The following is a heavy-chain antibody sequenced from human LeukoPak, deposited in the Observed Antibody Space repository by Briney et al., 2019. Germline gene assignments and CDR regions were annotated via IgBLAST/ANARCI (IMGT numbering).Heavy chain of an antibody. CDR1: GFTFSSYG. D-gene: IGHD3-16*02. CDR2: IQYDGSNK. CDR3: AKDIGSLFDY. J-gene: IGHJ4*02. Sequence: PGGSLRLSCAASGFTFSSYGMHWVRQAPGKGLEWVAFIQYDGSNKYYADSVKGRFIISRDNFKNTLFLQMNSLRAEDTAVYYCAKDIGSLFDYWGQGTLVTVSS. V-gene: IGHV3-30*02.